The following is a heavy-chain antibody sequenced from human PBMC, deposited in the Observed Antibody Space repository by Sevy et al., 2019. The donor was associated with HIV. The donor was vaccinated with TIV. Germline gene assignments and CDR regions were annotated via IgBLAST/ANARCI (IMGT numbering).Heavy chain of an antibody. CDR2: IYYRGNT. CDR3: ARRAYGSSHYFDY. D-gene: IGHD6-13*01. J-gene: IGHJ4*02. CDR1: GDSITSSSYY. V-gene: IGHV4-39*02. Sequence: SETLSLTCSVSGDSITSSSYYWRWIRQPPGKGLEWIGIIYYRGNTYYNPSLKSRVTIFVDTSKNHFSLKLTSVTAADTAFYYCARRAYGSSHYFDYWGQGTLVTVSS.